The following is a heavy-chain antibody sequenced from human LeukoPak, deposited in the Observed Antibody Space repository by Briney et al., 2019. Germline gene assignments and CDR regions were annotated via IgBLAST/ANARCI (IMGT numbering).Heavy chain of an antibody. CDR2: IYYSGSA. CDR1: GGSISNSSYY. D-gene: IGHD4-23*01. CDR3: ARHWVVTPNY. Sequence: SETLSLTCIVPGGSISNSSYYWGWIRQPPGKGLEWIGSIYYSGSAYYNPSLKSRVTISVDTSKNQFSLKLTSVTAADTAVYYCARHWVVTPNYWGQGTLVTVSS. V-gene: IGHV4-39*01. J-gene: IGHJ4*02.